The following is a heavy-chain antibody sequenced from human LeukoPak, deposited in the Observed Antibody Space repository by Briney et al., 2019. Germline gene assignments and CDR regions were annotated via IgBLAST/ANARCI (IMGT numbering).Heavy chain of an antibody. CDR2: IYYSGST. Sequence: SETLSLTCTVSGGSISSYYWSWIRQPPGRGLEWIGYIYYSGSTNYNPSLKSRVTISVDTSKNQFSLKLSSVTAADTAVYYCARDLPPYDYVWVSYHLNAFDIWGQGTMVTVSS. J-gene: IGHJ3*02. CDR1: GGSISSYY. D-gene: IGHD3-16*02. V-gene: IGHV4-59*01. CDR3: ARDLPPYDYVWVSYHLNAFDI.